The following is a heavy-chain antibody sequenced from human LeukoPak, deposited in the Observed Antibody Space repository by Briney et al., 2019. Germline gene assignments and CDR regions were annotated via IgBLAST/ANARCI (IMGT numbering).Heavy chain of an antibody. CDR1: GFTFSSYA. CDR2: ISGSGGST. D-gene: IGHD6-19*01. V-gene: IGHV3-23*01. CDR3: AKGLAVAAPLAFYFDY. J-gene: IGHJ4*02. Sequence: GGSLRLSCAASGFTFSSYAMSWVRQAPGKGLEWVSAISGSGGSTYYADSVKGRFTISRDNSKNTLYLQMNSLRAEDAAVYYCAKGLAVAAPLAFYFDYWGQGTLVTVSS.